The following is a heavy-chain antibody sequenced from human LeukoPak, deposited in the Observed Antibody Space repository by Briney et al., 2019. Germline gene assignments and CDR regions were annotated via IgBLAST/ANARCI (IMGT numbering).Heavy chain of an antibody. CDR2: ISYDGSNK. CDR1: GFTFSSYA. V-gene: IGHV3-30*04. J-gene: IGHJ5*02. CDR3: ARGTLGDPAGFDP. D-gene: IGHD5-18*01. Sequence: GGSLRLSCAASGFTFSSYAMHWVRQAPGKGLEWVAVISYDGSNKYYADSVKGRFTISRDNAKNSLYLQMNSLRAEDTALYYCARGTLGDPAGFDPWGQGTLVTVSS.